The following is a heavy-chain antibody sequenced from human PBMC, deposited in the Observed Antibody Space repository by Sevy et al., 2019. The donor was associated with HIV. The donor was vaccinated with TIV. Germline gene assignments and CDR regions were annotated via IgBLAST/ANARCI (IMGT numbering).Heavy chain of an antibody. CDR3: ARGLEQWLSHYMDV. Sequence: SETLSLTCTVSGGSISGYYWSWIRQPAGKGLEWIGRIYTSGSTNYNPSLKSRVTMSVDTSKNQFSLKLSSVTAADTAVYYCARGLEQWLSHYMDVWGKGTTVTVSS. CDR1: GGSISGYY. D-gene: IGHD6-19*01. CDR2: IYTSGST. J-gene: IGHJ6*03. V-gene: IGHV4-4*07.